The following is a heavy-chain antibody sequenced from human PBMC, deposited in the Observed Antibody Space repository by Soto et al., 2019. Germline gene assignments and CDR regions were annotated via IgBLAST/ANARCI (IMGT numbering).Heavy chain of an antibody. CDR2: TYYKSKWYY. Sequence: QVQLQQSSPGLVKPSQALSLTCDISGDSVSSNSAGWNWIRQTPSRCLDGLGRTYYKSKWYYTYAASVKSRITVSPDTSKNQFSLQLTSVTPEDTAVYYCARGSWDDVSGHYYMDVWDKGTTVTVSS. CDR3: ARGSWDDVSGHYYMDV. CDR1: GDSVSSNSAG. J-gene: IGHJ6*03. D-gene: IGHD1-1*01. V-gene: IGHV6-1*01.